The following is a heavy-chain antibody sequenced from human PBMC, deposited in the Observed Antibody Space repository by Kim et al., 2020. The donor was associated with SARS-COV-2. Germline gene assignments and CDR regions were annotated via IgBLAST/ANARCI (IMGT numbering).Heavy chain of an antibody. CDR3: ARDGSGDWGYYYYGMDV. V-gene: IGHV3-48*02. D-gene: IGHD3-10*01. Sequence: GGSLRLSCAASGFTFSSYSMNWVRQAPGKGLEWVSYISSSSSTIYYADSVKGRFTISRDNAKNSLYLQMNSLRDEDTAVYYCARDGSGDWGYYYYGMDVWGQGTTVTVSS. J-gene: IGHJ6*02. CDR2: ISSSSSTI. CDR1: GFTFSSYS.